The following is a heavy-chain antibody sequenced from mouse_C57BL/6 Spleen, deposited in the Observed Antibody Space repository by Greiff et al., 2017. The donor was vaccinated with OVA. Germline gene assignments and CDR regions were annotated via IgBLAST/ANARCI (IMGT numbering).Heavy chain of an antibody. V-gene: IGHV1-50*01. Sequence: QVQLQQPGAELVKPGASVKLSCKASGYTFTSYWMQWVKQRPGQGLEWIGEIDPSDSYTNYNQKFKGKATLTVDTSSSTAYMQLRSLTSEDSAVYYCAGFAYWGKGTLVTVSA. CDR3: AGFAY. J-gene: IGHJ3*01. CDR1: GYTFTSYW. CDR2: IDPSDSYT.